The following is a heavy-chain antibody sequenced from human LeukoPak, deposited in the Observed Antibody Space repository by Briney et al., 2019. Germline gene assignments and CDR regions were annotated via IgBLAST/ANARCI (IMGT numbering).Heavy chain of an antibody. CDR1: GFTFSSYW. Sequence: PGGSLRLSCAASGFTFSSYWMSWVRQAPGKGLEWVANIKQDGSEKYYVDSVKGRFTISRDNAKNSLYLQMNSLRAEDTAVYYCASDYGSGSYYPIDYWGQGTLVTVSS. CDR3: ASDYGSGSYYPIDY. CDR2: IKQDGSEK. D-gene: IGHD3-10*01. J-gene: IGHJ4*02. V-gene: IGHV3-7*01.